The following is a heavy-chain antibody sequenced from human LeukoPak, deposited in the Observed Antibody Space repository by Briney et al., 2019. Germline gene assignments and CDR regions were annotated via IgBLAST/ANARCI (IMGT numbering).Heavy chain of an antibody. V-gene: IGHV3-21*01. CDR2: ISSSSSYI. CDR3: ARALAAAGTDY. Sequence: GGSLRLSCAASGFTFSSYSMNWVRQAPGKGLEWVSSISSSSSYIYYADSVKGRFTISRDNAKNSLHLQMNSLRAEDTAVYYCARALAAAGTDYWGQGTLVTVSS. J-gene: IGHJ4*02. D-gene: IGHD6-13*01. CDR1: GFTFSSYS.